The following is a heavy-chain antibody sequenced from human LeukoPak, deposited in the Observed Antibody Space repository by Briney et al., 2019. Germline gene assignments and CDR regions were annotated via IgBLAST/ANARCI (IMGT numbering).Heavy chain of an antibody. CDR3: TRGGYSGFETIDH. CDR2: ISANTGDT. CDR1: GYRFAGYY. V-gene: IGHV1-2*02. J-gene: IGHJ4*02. Sequence: ASVKVSCKASGYRFAGYYMHWVRQAPGQGLEWMGWISANTGDTNYAQKFQGGVTMTRDTSITTAYMELSRLRSDDTAVYYCTRGGYSGFETIDHWGQGTLVTVSS. D-gene: IGHD5-12*01.